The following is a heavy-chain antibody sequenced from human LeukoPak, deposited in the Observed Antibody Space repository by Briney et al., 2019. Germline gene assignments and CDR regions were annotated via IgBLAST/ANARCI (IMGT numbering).Heavy chain of an antibody. CDR2: INTDGSST. CDR1: GFTFSNYW. Sequence: GGSLRLSCAASGFTFSNYWMHWVRQAPGKGLVWVSRINTDGSSTTYADSVKGRFTISRDNAKNTLYLQMNSLRAEDTAVYYCARGRYYHMDVWGQGTTVTVSS. V-gene: IGHV3-74*01. J-gene: IGHJ6*02. CDR3: ARGRYYHMDV.